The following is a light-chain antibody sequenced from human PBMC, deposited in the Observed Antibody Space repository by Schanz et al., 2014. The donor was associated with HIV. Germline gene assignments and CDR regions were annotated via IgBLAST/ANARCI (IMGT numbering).Light chain of an antibody. CDR1: SSDVGSYNL. CDR2: DVS. V-gene: IGLV2-23*02. CDR3: SSYGGGDTLL. J-gene: IGLJ3*02. Sequence: QSALTQPASVSGSPGQSITISCTGTSSDVGSYNLVSWYQQHPGKAPKLIISDVSNRPSGVSNRFSGSKSGNTASLTISGLQAEDEADYYCSSYGGGDTLLFGGGTKLTVL.